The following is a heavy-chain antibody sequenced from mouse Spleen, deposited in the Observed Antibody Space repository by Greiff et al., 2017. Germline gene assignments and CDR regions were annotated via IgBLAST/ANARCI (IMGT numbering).Heavy chain of an antibody. CDR1: GYSITSGYD. Sequence: EVQLQQSGPGMVKPSQSLSLTCTVTGYSITSGYDWHWIRHFPGNILEWMGYISYSGSTNYNPSLKSRISITHDTSKNHFFLKLNSVTTEDTATYSCARGAYGSRDWYFDVWGAGTTVTVSS. V-gene: IGHV3-1*01. J-gene: IGHJ1*01. CDR2: ISYSGST. CDR3: ARGAYGSRDWYFDV. D-gene: IGHD1-1*01.